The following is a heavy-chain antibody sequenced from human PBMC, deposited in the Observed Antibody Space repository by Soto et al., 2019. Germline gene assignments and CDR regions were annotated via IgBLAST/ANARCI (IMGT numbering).Heavy chain of an antibody. CDR2: ISSSSSTI. V-gene: IGHV3-48*01. CDR3: ARDLQIFVWLIPIGRDYYFDY. D-gene: IGHD3-3*01. J-gene: IGHJ4*02. Sequence: GGSLRLSCAASGFTFSSYSMNWVRQAPGKGLEWVSYISSSSSTIYYADSVKGRFTISRDNAKNSLYLQMNSLRAEDTAVYYCARDLQIFVWLIPIGRDYYFDYWGPGTLVTVSS. CDR1: GFTFSSYS.